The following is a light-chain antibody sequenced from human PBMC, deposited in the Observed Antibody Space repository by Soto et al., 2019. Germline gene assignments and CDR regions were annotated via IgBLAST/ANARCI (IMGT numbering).Light chain of an antibody. CDR2: EVS. Sequence: QSALTQPASVSGSPGQSITISCTGTSSDVGGYNYVSWYQQHPGKAPKLMIYEVSNRPSGVSNRFSGSKSGNTASLTFSGLQAEDEADYYCSSYTGSSTVVFGGGTKLTVL. CDR1: SSDVGGYNY. V-gene: IGLV2-14*01. J-gene: IGLJ2*01. CDR3: SSYTGSSTVV.